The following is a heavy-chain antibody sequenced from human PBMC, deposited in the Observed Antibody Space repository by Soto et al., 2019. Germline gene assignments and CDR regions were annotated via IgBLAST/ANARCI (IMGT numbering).Heavy chain of an antibody. CDR3: AKARLRAVVVVSGTFDS. CDR1: GFTFSAHA. CDR2: ISGDGDST. Sequence: EVQLLESGGGLVPPGGSLRITCETSGFTFSAHAMGWVRQAPGKRLEWVSAISGDGDSTSYADSVKGRMTISRDNSKNTLDLYMSSLTTDDTATYYAKARLRAVVVVSGTFDSWGQGALVSVSS. J-gene: IGHJ4*02. D-gene: IGHD2-15*01. V-gene: IGHV3-23*01.